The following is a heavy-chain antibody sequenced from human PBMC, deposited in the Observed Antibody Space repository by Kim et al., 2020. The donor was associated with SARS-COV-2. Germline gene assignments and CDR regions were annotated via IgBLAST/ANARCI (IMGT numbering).Heavy chain of an antibody. J-gene: IGHJ4*02. D-gene: IGHD3-22*01. CDR3: AEGLYYYDSSGYLGY. CDR1: GGTFSSYA. CDR2: IIPIFGTA. Sequence: SVKVSCKASGGTFSSYAISWVRQAPGQGLEWMGGIIPIFGTANYAQKFQGRVTITADESTSTAYMELSSLRSEDTAVYYCAEGLYYYDSSGYLGYWGQGTLVTVSS. V-gene: IGHV1-69*13.